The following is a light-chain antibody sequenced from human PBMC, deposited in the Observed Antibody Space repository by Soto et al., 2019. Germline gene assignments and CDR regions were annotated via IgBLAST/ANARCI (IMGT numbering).Light chain of an antibody. J-gene: IGKJ1*01. CDR2: DAS. Sequence: DIQMTQSPSTLSASLGDRVTTTCGASQSISSWLAWYQQKPGKAPNLLIYDASSLESGVPSRFSGSGPGTEFPLTISSLHPDDFATYYCQQYNSYSWTFGQGTKVDI. CDR3: QQYNSYSWT. V-gene: IGKV1-5*01. CDR1: QSISSW.